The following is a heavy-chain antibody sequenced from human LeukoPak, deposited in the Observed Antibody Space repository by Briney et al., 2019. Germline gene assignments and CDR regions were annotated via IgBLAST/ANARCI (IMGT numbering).Heavy chain of an antibody. D-gene: IGHD6-19*01. V-gene: IGHV1-24*01. CDR3: ATDLRRGNYEWLVLR. J-gene: IGHJ4*02. CDR2: FDAEDGET. CDR1: GYTLTELS. Sequence: ASVKVSCKVSGYTLTELSMRWVRQAPGKGLEWMGGFDAEDGETIYAQKFQGRVTMTEDTSTDTAYMELSSLRSEDTAVYYCATDLRRGNYEWLVLRWGQGTLVTVPS.